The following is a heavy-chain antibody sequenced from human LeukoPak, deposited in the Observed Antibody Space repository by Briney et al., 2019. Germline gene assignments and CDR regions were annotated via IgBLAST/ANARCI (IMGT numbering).Heavy chain of an antibody. CDR2: IYYSGST. V-gene: IGHV4-31*03. J-gene: IGHJ4*02. Sequence: PSETLPLTCTVPGGSISSGDYYWSWIRQHPGKGREWFGYIYYSGSTYHNPSLKSRVTISLDTSKNQFSLKLSSVTAADTAVYYCARDQEDSGTDYWGQGTLVTVSS. CDR1: GGSISSGDYY. D-gene: IGHD3-10*01. CDR3: ARDQEDSGTDY.